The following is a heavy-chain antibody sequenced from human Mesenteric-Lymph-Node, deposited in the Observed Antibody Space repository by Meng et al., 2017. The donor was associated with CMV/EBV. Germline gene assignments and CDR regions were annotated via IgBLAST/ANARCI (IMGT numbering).Heavy chain of an antibody. CDR2: ITSSSTFM. Sequence: GGSLRLSCVASGFPFSGSTVHWVRQAPGKGLEWVSSITSSSTFMYYADSVRGRFTISRDNAKNSLYLEMSSLRAEDTAVYYCASDYRAGKGPNWGQGTMVTVSS. D-gene: IGHD6-13*01. CDR3: ASDYRAGKGPN. J-gene: IGHJ3*01. V-gene: IGHV3-21*01. CDR1: GFPFSGST.